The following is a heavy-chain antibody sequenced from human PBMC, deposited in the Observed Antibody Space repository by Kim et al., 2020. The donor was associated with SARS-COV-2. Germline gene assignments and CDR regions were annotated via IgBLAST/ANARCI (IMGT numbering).Heavy chain of an antibody. CDR2: IYYSWST. Sequence: SETLSLTCTVSGGSISSYYWSWIRQPPGKGLELIGYIYYSWSTNYNPSLKIRVTITVDTSKNQFSLKLSPVTAADTAVYYCARQIHWNDRLDYCGQGTLV. CDR3: ARQIHWNDRLDY. CDR1: GGSISSYY. J-gene: IGHJ4*02. V-gene: IGHV4-59*08. D-gene: IGHD1-1*01.